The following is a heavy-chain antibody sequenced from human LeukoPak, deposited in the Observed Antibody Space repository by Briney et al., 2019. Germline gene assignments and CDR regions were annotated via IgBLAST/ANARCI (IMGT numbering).Heavy chain of an antibody. V-gene: IGHV4-34*01. CDR1: GGSFSGYY. D-gene: IGHD1-7*01. CDR3: ARGNKITGTTSYHGGDAFDI. CDR2: INHSGST. J-gene: IGHJ3*02. Sequence: SKTLSLTCAVYGGSFSGYYWSWIRQPPGKGLEWIGEINHSGSTNYNPSLKSRVTISVDTSKNQFSLKLSSVTAADTAVYYCARGNKITGTTSYHGGDAFDIWGQGTMVTVSS.